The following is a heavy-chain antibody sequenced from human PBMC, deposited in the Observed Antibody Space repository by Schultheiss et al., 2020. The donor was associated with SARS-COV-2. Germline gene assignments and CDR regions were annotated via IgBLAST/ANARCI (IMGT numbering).Heavy chain of an antibody. CDR2: ISSSGSTI. CDR1: GFTFSSYE. Sequence: GGSLRLSCAASGFTFSSYEMNWVRQAPGKGLEWVSYISSSGSTIYYADSVKGRFTISRDNSKNTLYLQMNSLRAEDTAVYYCARLTWGAEGIQLWLGNWFDPWGQGTLVTVSS. J-gene: IGHJ5*02. V-gene: IGHV3-48*03. CDR3: ARLTWGAEGIQLWLGNWFDP. D-gene: IGHD5-18*01.